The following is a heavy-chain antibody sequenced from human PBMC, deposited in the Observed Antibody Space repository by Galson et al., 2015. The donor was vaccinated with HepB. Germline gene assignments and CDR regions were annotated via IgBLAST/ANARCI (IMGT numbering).Heavy chain of an antibody. CDR1: GFTFSSYS. D-gene: IGHD3-22*01. Sequence: SLRLSCAASGFTFSSYSMNWVRQAPGKGLEWVSYISSSSSPIYYADSVRGRFTISRDNAKNSMYLEMNSLRAEDTAVYYCARGLYRRLYDSPDYYAIWGQGIMVTVS. CDR3: ARGLYRRLYDSPDYYAI. J-gene: IGHJ3*02. CDR2: ISSSSSPI. V-gene: IGHV3-48*01.